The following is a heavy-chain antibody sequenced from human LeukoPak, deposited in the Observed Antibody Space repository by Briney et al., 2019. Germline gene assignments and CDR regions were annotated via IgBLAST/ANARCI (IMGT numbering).Heavy chain of an antibody. CDR3: ARDFVGFDY. D-gene: IGHD3-3*01. J-gene: IGHJ4*02. CDR2: IYYSGST. Sequence: PSETLSLTCTVSGGSISSYYWSWIRQPPGKGLEWIGYIYYSGSTNYNPSLKSRVTISVGTSKNQFSLKLSSVTAADTAVYYCARDFVGFDYWGQGTLVTVSS. V-gene: IGHV4-59*01. CDR1: GGSISSYY.